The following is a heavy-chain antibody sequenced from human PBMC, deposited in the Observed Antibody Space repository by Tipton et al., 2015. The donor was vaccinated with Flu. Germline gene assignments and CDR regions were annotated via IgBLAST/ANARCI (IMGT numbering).Heavy chain of an antibody. Sequence: TLSLTCSVSGDSMTSSRYYWGWIRQPPGKGLEWIGRIYTSGGTKFNPSLRGRLTMSVDASKKEFSLKLSSVTAADTAVYYCARGSGSGTFMIFDFWGQGTLVTVSS. J-gene: IGHJ4*02. D-gene: IGHD3-10*01. V-gene: IGHV4-61*02. CDR3: ARGSGSGTFMIFDF. CDR2: IYTSGGT. CDR1: GDSMTSSRYY.